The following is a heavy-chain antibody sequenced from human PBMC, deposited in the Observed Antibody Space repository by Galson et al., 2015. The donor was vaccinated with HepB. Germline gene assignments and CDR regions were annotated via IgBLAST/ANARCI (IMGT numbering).Heavy chain of an antibody. CDR3: ALMSTTVTTGYFDP. Sequence: PALVKPTQTLTLTCAFSGFSLSTSGVALGWFRQPPGKALEWLALIYWHDDKRYSPSLRGRLTITRDTAKNLVVLTVANMDPADTATYYCALMSTTVTTGYFDPWSQGTLVTVSS. CDR1: GFSLSTSGVA. J-gene: IGHJ5*02. D-gene: IGHD4-11*01. CDR2: IYWHDDK. V-gene: IGHV2-5*01.